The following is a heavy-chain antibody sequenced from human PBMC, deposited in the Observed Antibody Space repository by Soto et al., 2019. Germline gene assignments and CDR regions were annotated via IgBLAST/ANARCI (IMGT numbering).Heavy chain of an antibody. CDR2: INPNSGGT. D-gene: IGHD6-6*01. J-gene: IGHJ6*03. CDR3: ARSSSSPWGYYYYMDV. Sequence: SVKVSCTASGYTFTVYYMHWVRQAPGQGLEWMGWINPNSGGTNYAQKFQGWVTMTRDTSISTAYMELSRLRSDDTAVYYCARSSSSPWGYYYYMDVWGKGTTVTVSS. V-gene: IGHV1-2*04. CDR1: GYTFTVYY.